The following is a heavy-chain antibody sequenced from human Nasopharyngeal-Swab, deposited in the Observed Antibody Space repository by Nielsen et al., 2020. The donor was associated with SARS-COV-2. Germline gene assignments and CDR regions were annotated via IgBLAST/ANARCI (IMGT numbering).Heavy chain of an antibody. D-gene: IGHD6-13*01. CDR3: ARGHSSSWYPFPFGY. J-gene: IGHJ4*02. CDR2: IKQDGSEK. V-gene: IGHV3-7*03. CDR1: GFTFSSYW. Sequence: GESLKISCAASGFTFSSYWMSWVRQAPGKGLEWVANIKQDGSEKYYVDSVKGRFTISRDNAKNSLYLQMNSLRAGDTAVYYCARGHSSSWYPFPFGYWGQGTLVTVSS.